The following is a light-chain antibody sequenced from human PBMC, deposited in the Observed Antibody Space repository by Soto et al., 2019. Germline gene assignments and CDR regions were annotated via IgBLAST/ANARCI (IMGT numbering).Light chain of an antibody. V-gene: IGKV3-20*01. CDR1: QSVSSNY. CDR3: QQYGSSPSWT. Sequence: EIVLMQSPGTLSLSPGERATLSCRASQSVSSNYLAWYQQKPGQAPRLLIFGASSRATGIPDRFSGSGSGTDFTLTISRLEPEDFAVYYCQQYGSSPSWTFGQGTKVAIK. CDR2: GAS. J-gene: IGKJ1*01.